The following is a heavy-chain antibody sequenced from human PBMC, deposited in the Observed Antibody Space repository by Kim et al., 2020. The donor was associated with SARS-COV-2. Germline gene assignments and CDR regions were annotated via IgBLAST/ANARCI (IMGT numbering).Heavy chain of an antibody. CDR3: ARVPMVRGVIIDAFDI. J-gene: IGHJ3*02. CDR2: INPSGGST. CDR1: GYTFTSYY. V-gene: IGHV1-46*01. D-gene: IGHD3-10*01. Sequence: ASVKVSCKASGYTFTSYYMHWVRQAPGQGLEWMGIINPSGGSTSYAQKFQGRVTMTRDTSTSTVYMELSSLRSEDTAVYYCARVPMVRGVIIDAFDIWGQGTMVTVSS.